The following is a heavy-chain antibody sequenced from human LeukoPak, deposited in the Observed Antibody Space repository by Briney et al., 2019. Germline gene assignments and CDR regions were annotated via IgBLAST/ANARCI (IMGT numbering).Heavy chain of an antibody. CDR2: IWYDGSNK. J-gene: IGHJ4*02. CDR1: GFTFSSYG. D-gene: IGHD2-15*01. V-gene: IGHV3-33*01. Sequence: SGGSLRLSCAASGFTFSSYGMHWVRQAPGKGLEWVAVIWYDGSNKYYADSVKGRFTISRDNSKNTLYLQMNSLRAEDTAVYYCARARCSGGSCYARGNYFDYWGQGTLVTVSS. CDR3: ARARCSGGSCYARGNYFDY.